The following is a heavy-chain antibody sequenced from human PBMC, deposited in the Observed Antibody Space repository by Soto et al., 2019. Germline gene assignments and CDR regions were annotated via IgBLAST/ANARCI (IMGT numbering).Heavy chain of an antibody. Sequence: SETLSLTCAVYGGSFSGYYWSWIRQPPGKGLEWIGEINHSGSTNYNPSLKSRVTISVDTSKNQFSLKLSSVTAADTAVYYCARRSSGWYYLGFDYWGQGTLVTVSS. CDR3: ARRSSGWYYLGFDY. CDR2: INHSGST. J-gene: IGHJ4*02. V-gene: IGHV4-34*01. CDR1: GGSFSGYY. D-gene: IGHD6-19*01.